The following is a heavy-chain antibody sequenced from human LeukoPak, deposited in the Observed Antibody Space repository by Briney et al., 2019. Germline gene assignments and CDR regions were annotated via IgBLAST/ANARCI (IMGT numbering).Heavy chain of an antibody. D-gene: IGHD3-3*01. Sequence: PETLSLTCAVSGYSISSGYYWGWIRQPPGKGLEWIGSIYHSGSTYYNPSLKSRVTISVDTSKNQFSLKLSSVTAADTAVYYCARRVQGGDFWSGYYTFDYWGQGTLVTVSS. V-gene: IGHV4-38-2*01. CDR2: IYHSGST. CDR3: ARRVQGGDFWSGYYTFDY. J-gene: IGHJ4*02. CDR1: GYSISSGYY.